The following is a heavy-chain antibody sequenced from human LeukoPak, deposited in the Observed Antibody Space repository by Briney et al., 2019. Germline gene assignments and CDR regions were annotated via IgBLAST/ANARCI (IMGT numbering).Heavy chain of an antibody. CDR1: GFTFSSYG. J-gene: IGHJ5*02. Sequence: PGGSLRLSCAASGFTFSSYGMHWVRQAPGKGLEWVAGIWYDGSNKYYADSVKGRFTISRDNSKNTLYLQMNSLRAEDTAVYYCARSSSGWYDHWGQGTLVTVSS. CDR3: ARSSSGWYDH. V-gene: IGHV3-33*01. D-gene: IGHD6-19*01. CDR2: IWYDGSNK.